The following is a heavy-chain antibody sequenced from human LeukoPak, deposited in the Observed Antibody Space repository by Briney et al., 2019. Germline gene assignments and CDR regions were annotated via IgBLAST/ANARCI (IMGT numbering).Heavy chain of an antibody. CDR3: ANHLEYCSTGSCSYFDY. V-gene: IGHV3-23*01. Sequence: GGSLRLSCAASGFTFSTTAMSWVSQAPGKGLEWVSAISASGDGTFYADSVKGRFTISRDNSKNMLYLQMNSLRADDTAVYYCANHLEYCSTGSCSYFDYWGQGTLVTVSS. CDR2: ISASGDGT. J-gene: IGHJ4*02. CDR1: GFTFSTTA. D-gene: IGHD2-15*01.